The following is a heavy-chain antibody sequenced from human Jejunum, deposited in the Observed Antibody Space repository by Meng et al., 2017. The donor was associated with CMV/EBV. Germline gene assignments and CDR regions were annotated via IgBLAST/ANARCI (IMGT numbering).Heavy chain of an antibody. CDR2: IRWDGGST. J-gene: IGHJ6*02. Sequence: TVDEYAMHWGRQAPGKGMEWVSLIRWDGGSTYYADSVKGRFTISRDNSKNSLYLQMNSLRAEDTALYYCAKDIGNWKRDYYGMDVWGQGTTVTVSS. CDR3: AKDIGNWKRDYYGMDV. V-gene: IGHV3-43D*03. D-gene: IGHD1-1*01. CDR1: TVDEYA.